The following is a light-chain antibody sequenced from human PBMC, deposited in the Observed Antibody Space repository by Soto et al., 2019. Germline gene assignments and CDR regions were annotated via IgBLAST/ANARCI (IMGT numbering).Light chain of an antibody. CDR1: QSVSSN. J-gene: IGKJ1*01. V-gene: IGKV3-20*01. Sequence: EIVMTQSPATLSVSRGERATLSCRASQSVSSNLAWYQQKPGQAPRLLIYGASTRATGIPDRFSGSGSGTDFTLTISRLEPEDFAVYYCQQYGSSPRTFGQGTKVDI. CDR3: QQYGSSPRT. CDR2: GAS.